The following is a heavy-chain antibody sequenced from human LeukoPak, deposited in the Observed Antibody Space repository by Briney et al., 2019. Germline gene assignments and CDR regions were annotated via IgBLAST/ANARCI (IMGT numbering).Heavy chain of an antibody. CDR2: INQDGGEE. V-gene: IGHV3-7*01. Sequence: GGSLRLSCAASGFTFSSYWMSWVRQAPGEGLEWVANINQDGGEEYYGDSVKGRFSISRDNLKDTLYLQLNSLRAEDTAVYYCARDRVWTVLYWGQGTLVSVSS. CDR3: ARDRVWTVLY. J-gene: IGHJ4*02. CDR1: GFTFSSYW. D-gene: IGHD3/OR15-3a*01.